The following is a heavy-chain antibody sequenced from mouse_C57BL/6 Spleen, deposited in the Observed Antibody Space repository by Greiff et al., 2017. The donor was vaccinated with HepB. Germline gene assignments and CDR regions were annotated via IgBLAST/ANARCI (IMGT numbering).Heavy chain of an antibody. V-gene: IGHV5-17*01. D-gene: IGHD1-1*01. CDR2: ISSGSSNI. J-gene: IGHJ2*01. Sequence: EVKLMESGGGLVKPGGSLKLSCAASGFTFSDYGMHWVRQAPEKGLEWVAYISSGSSNIYYADTVKSRFTISRDNAKNTLFLQMTSLRSEATAMYYCARKYYVSSYEDYFDYWGQGTTLTVSS. CDR1: GFTFSDYG. CDR3: ARKYYVSSYEDYFDY.